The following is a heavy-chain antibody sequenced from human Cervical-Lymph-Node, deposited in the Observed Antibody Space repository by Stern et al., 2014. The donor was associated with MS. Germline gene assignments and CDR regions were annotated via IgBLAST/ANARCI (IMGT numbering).Heavy chain of an antibody. J-gene: IGHJ6*02. Sequence: VQLVESGGGLVQPGRSLRLSCAASGFTFDDYAMHWVRQAPGKGLEWVSGITWNSAKIDYADSVKGRFTISRDNAKNSLYLQMDSLRPEDTAFYYCARDVTPSSRYSNFGLDVWGQGTTVTVSS. V-gene: IGHV3-9*01. CDR2: ITWNSAKI. CDR1: GFTFDDYA. D-gene: IGHD6-13*01. CDR3: ARDVTPSSRYSNFGLDV.